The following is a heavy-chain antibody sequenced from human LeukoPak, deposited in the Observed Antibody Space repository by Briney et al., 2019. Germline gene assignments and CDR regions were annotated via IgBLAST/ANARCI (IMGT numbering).Heavy chain of an antibody. Sequence: PGGSLRLSCAGSGFTFSSYAMAWVRQTPEKGLEWVAIISSSDGGTYYIDSVKGRFTISRDNSKNMLNLQMNSLRAEDTAVYYCAKDRASYGSGTYQPRGFDYWGQGTLVTVSS. D-gene: IGHD3-10*01. CDR1: GFTFSSYA. CDR2: ISSSDGGT. V-gene: IGHV3-23*01. CDR3: AKDRASYGSGTYQPRGFDY. J-gene: IGHJ4*02.